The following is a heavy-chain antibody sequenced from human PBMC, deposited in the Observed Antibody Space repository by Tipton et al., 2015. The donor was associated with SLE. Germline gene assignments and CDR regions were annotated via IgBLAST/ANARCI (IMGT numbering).Heavy chain of an antibody. J-gene: IGHJ4*02. Sequence: SLRLSCAASGVTIRNKYMSWIRQAPGKGLEWVAIVYSAGSTYYVDSVKGRFTISRDNSKNTLDLQMNSLTTEDTAVYYCASSGSYAQFGYWGQGTLVTVSS. CDR2: VYSAGST. D-gene: IGHD1-26*01. CDR1: GVTIRNKY. V-gene: IGHV3-53*01. CDR3: ASSGSYAQFGY.